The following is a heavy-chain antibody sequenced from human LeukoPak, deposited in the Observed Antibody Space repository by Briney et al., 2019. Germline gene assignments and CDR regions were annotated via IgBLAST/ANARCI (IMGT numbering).Heavy chain of an antibody. J-gene: IGHJ6*03. Sequence: SETLSLTCTVSGGSISSYYWSWIRQPPGKGLEWIGYTYYSGSTNYNPSLKSRVTISVDTSKNQFSLKLSSVTAADTAVYYCARGVLDYYYMDVWGKGTTVTVSS. CDR3: ARGVLDYYYMDV. V-gene: IGHV4-59*01. CDR2: TYYSGST. CDR1: GGSISSYY.